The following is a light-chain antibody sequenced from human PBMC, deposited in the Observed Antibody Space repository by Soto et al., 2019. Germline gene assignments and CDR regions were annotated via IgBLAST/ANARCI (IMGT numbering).Light chain of an antibody. J-gene: IGKJ3*01. Sequence: AIRLPQSPSSLSASVGDRVTITCRASQGISSASAWYQPKPGKAPKLLIYDAASLGSGVPPRFSGSGSGTDFTLTISSLQPEDFATYYCQQFNSYPLTVGPGTKVDIK. CDR1: QGISSA. CDR3: QQFNSYPLT. V-gene: IGKV1-13*02. CDR2: DAA.